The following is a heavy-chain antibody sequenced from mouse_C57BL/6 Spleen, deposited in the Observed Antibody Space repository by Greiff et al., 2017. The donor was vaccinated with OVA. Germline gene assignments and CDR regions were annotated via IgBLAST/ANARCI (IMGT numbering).Heavy chain of an antibody. CDR3: AELYGAWFAY. CDR2: IDPSDSYT. Sequence: QVQLQQPGAELVKPGASVKLSCKASGYTFTSYWMQWVKQRPGQGLEWIGEIDPSDSYTNYNQKFKGKATLTVDTSSSTAYMQLSSLTSEDTAVYYCAELYGAWFAYWGQGTLVTVSA. J-gene: IGHJ3*01. CDR1: GYTFTSYW. V-gene: IGHV1-50*01. D-gene: IGHD1-1*01.